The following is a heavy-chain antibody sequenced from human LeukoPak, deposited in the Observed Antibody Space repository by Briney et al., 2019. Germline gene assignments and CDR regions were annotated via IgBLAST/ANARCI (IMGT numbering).Heavy chain of an antibody. Sequence: GESLKISYKGSGYGFTSYWIGWARRRPGKGGEWMGIIYPGESDTRYSPSFQGQVTISAEKSISSAYLQWSSLNASDTAMYYCARHSQASYYYDSSGHRPYYYYYMDVWGKGTTVTVSS. CDR1: GYGFTSYW. V-gene: IGHV5-51*01. J-gene: IGHJ6*03. D-gene: IGHD3-22*01. CDR2: IYPGESDT. CDR3: ARHSQASYYYDSSGHRPYYYYYMDV.